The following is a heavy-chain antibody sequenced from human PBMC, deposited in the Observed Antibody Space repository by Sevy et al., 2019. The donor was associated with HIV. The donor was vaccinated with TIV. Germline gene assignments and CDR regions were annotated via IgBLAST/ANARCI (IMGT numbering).Heavy chain of an antibody. CDR2: ISSSSSTI. CDR3: ARGERWYSYYGMDV. J-gene: IGHJ6*02. V-gene: IGHV3-48*01. D-gene: IGHD2-15*01. Sequence: GGSLRLSCAASGFTFSSYSMNWVRQAPGKGLEWVSYISSSSSTIYYADSVKGRFTISRDNSKNTLYLQMNSLRAEDTAVYYCARGERWYSYYGMDVWGQGTTVTVS. CDR1: GFTFSSYS.